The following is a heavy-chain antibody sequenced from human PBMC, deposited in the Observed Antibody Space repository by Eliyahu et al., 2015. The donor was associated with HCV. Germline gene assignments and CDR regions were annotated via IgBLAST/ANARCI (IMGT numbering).Heavy chain of an antibody. CDR1: GFKFXNSN. D-gene: IGHD6-13*01. CDR3: AKATDYSSSWFDVDL. V-gene: IGHV3-9*01. J-gene: IGHJ5*02. Sequence: EVRLEESGGGLVQPGRSXXLSCAASGFKFXNSNMRWVRQTPGKGLEWVSGISWNSGSVGYADSVRGRFTISRDNAKNFLYLQLDSLRPEDTAFYYCAKATDYSSSWFDVDLWGQGTLVTVSS. CDR2: ISWNSGSV.